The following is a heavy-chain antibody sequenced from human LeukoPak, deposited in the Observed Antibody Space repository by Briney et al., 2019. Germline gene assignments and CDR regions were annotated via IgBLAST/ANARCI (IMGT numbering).Heavy chain of an antibody. CDR3: VRVAFKVGARPYYFDY. CDR1: GGSTSSNNYY. Sequence: SETLSLTCTVSGGSTSSNNYYWVWLRQPPGKGLEWIGSINHSGTTYYDLSLESRVTISVDTSKNQFSLKLNSVTAADTAVYYCVRVAFKVGARPYYFDYWGQGALVTVSS. V-gene: IGHV4-39*07. D-gene: IGHD1-26*01. CDR2: INHSGTT. J-gene: IGHJ4*02.